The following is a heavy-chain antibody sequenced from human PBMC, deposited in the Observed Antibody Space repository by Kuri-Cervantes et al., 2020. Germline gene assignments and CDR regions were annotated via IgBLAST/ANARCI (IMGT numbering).Heavy chain of an antibody. V-gene: IGHV3-23*01. J-gene: IGHJ3*02. CDR3: AKWDYYDNTGTEAFDI. Sequence: GESLKISCAASGFTFNIYAMSWVRQAPGKGLEWVSSISASGGRTYYAESVKGRFTISRDKSKNTLYLQMSSLRVEDTALYYCAKWDYYDNTGTEAFDIWGQGTMVTVSS. CDR1: GFTFNIYA. D-gene: IGHD3-22*01. CDR2: ISASGGRT.